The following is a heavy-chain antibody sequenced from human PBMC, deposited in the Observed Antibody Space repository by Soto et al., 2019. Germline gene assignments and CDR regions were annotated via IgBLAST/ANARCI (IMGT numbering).Heavy chain of an antibody. CDR3: AKDRMGAGVRGYFDY. CDR1: GFTFSSYG. V-gene: IGHV3-30*18. D-gene: IGHD3-10*01. CDR2: ISYDGSNK. J-gene: IGHJ4*02. Sequence: QVQLVDSGGGVVQPGKSLRLSCAGSGFTFSSYGMDWVRQAPGKGLEWVAVISYDGSNKYYADSVKGRFTISRDNSKNTLYLQMSSLRADDTAVYYCAKDRMGAGVRGYFDYWGQGTLVTVSS.